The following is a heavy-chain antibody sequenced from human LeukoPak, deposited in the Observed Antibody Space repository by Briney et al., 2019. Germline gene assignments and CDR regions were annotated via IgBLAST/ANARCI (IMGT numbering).Heavy chain of an antibody. Sequence: GGSLRLSCTASGFTFNRYTMSWVRQAPGMGLEWVSVISGSGSSTYYADSVKGRFTVSRDNSKNTLYLQMNSLRADDTAVYYCWGPNYYGSGSLYNLDVWGQGTTVTVSS. CDR2: ISGSGSST. J-gene: IGHJ6*02. D-gene: IGHD3-10*01. CDR3: WGPNYYGSGSLYNLDV. V-gene: IGHV3-23*01. CDR1: GFTFNRYT.